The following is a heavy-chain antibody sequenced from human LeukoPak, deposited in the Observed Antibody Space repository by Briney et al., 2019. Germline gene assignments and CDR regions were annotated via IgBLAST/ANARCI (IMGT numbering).Heavy chain of an antibody. J-gene: IGHJ4*02. CDR1: GFTFSSYS. D-gene: IGHD5-24*01. Sequence: GGSLRLSCAASGFTFSSYSMNWVRQAPGKGLEWVSYISSSSSTIYYADSVKGRFTISRDNSKNTLYLQMNSLRAEDTAVYYCAKGRDGYNVDYWGQGTLVTVSS. V-gene: IGHV3-48*01. CDR3: AKGRDGYNVDY. CDR2: ISSSSSTI.